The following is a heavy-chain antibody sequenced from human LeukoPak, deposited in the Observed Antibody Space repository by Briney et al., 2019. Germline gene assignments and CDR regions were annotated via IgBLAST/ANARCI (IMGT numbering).Heavy chain of an antibody. CDR3: AREWAIVALDY. Sequence: PGGSLRLSCAASGFTFSSYSMNWVRQAPGKGLEWVSYISSSSSTIYYADSVKGRFTISRDNAKNSLYLQMNSLRAEDTAVHYCAREWAIVALDYWGQGTLVTVSS. CDR2: ISSSSSTI. V-gene: IGHV3-48*01. J-gene: IGHJ4*02. CDR1: GFTFSSYS. D-gene: IGHD5-12*01.